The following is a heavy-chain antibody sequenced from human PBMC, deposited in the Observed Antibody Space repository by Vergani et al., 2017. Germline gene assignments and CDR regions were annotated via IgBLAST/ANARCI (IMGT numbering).Heavy chain of an antibody. J-gene: IGHJ6*03. CDR2: ISGSGGST. V-gene: IGHV3-23*01. CDR1: GFTFSSYA. D-gene: IGHD4-17*01. Sequence: EVQLLESGGGLVQPGGSLRLSCAASGFTFSSYAMSWVRQAPGKGLEWVSAISGSGGSTYYADSVKGRFTISRDNSKNTLYLQMNSLRAEDTAVYYCTSSLPYGDYQYYYYYYYMDVWGKGTTVTVSS. CDR3: TSSLPYGDYQYYYYYYYMDV.